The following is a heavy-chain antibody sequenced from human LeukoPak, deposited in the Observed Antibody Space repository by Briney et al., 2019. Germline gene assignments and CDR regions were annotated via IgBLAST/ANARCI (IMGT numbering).Heavy chain of an antibody. V-gene: IGHV1-69*13. CDR3: ARSGIAAAGYFDY. CDR2: IIPIFGTA. Sequence: SVKVSCKASGGTFSSYAISWVRQAPGQGLEWMGGIIPIFGTANYAQKFQGSVTITADESTSTAYMELSSLRSEDTAVYYCARSGIAAAGYFDYWGQGTLVTVSS. D-gene: IGHD6-13*01. J-gene: IGHJ4*02. CDR1: GGTFSSYA.